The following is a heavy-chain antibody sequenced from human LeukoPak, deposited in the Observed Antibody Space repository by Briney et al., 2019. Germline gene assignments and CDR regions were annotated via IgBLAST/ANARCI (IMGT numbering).Heavy chain of an antibody. CDR3: ARGLGTMGYYYYYMDV. CDR2: INHSGST. J-gene: IGHJ6*03. D-gene: IGHD3-10*01. CDR1: GGSFSGYY. Sequence: SETLSLTCAVYGGSFSGYYWSSIRQPPGKGLEWIGEINHSGSTNCNPSLKSRVTISVDTSKNQFSLKLSSVTAADTAVYYCARGLGTMGYYYYYMDVWGKGTTVTVSS. V-gene: IGHV4-34*01.